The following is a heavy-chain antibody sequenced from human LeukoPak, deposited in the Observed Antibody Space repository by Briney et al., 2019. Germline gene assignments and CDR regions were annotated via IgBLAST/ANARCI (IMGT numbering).Heavy chain of an antibody. CDR2: IGIDSGNT. J-gene: IGHJ4*02. CDR1: GFPFIEYS. V-gene: IGHV3-48*01. D-gene: IGHD1-1*01. CDR3: ARDHNYAFDN. Sequence: GGSLRLSCTASGFPFIEYSMNWVRQAPEKGLEWISYIGIDSGNTKYADSVRGRFTISADKAKNSLYLQMNSLRVEDTAVYYCARDHNYAFDNWGQGTLVSVAS.